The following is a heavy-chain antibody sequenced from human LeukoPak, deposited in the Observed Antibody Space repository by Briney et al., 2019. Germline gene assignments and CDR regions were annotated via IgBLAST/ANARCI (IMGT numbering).Heavy chain of an antibody. V-gene: IGHV4-59*08. Sequence: SETLSLTCTVSGGSISSYCWSWIRQPPGKGLEWIGYIYYSGSTNYNPSLKSRVTISVDTSKNQFSLKLSSVTAADTAVYYCARHSSGWHWAFDYWGQGTLVTVSS. CDR3: ARHSSGWHWAFDY. J-gene: IGHJ4*02. CDR1: GGSISSYC. CDR2: IYYSGST. D-gene: IGHD6-19*01.